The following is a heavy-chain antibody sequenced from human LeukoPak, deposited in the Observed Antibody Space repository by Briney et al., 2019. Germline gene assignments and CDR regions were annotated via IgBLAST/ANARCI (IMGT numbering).Heavy chain of an antibody. CDR3: AKDLSPSGGF. J-gene: IGHJ4*02. Sequence: GGSLRLSCAASGFTFSSCAMSWVRQAPGKGLEWVSGISGDGGSTYYADSVKGRFIISRDNSKNTLYLQMNSLRAEDTAIYYCAKDLSPSGGFWGQGALVTVSS. V-gene: IGHV3-23*01. CDR2: ISGDGGST. CDR1: GFTFSSCA. D-gene: IGHD5-12*01.